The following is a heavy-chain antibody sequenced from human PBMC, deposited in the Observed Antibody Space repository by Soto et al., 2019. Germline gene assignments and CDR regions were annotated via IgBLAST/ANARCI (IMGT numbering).Heavy chain of an antibody. D-gene: IGHD3-3*01. CDR2: INAGNGNT. Sequence: GASVKVSCKASGYTFTSYAMHWVRQAPGQRLEWMGWINAGNGNTKYSQKFKGRVTITRDTSASTAYMELSSLRSEDTAVYYCARSGFFYSESSYYRRFDDWGQGTLVTVSS. CDR1: GYTFTSYA. CDR3: ARSGFFYSESSYYRRFDD. J-gene: IGHJ4*02. V-gene: IGHV1-3*01.